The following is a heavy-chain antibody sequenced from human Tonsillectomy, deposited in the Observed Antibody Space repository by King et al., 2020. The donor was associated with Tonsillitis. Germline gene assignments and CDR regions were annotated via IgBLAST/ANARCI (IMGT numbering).Heavy chain of an antibody. CDR2: IKSKTDGGTT. CDR1: GLTLSNAW. Sequence: VQLVESGGGLVKPGGSLRLSCAASGLTLSNAWMSWVRQAPGKGLEWVGRIKSKTDGGTTDYAAPVKGRFSISRDDSKNTLSLQMNGLKTEDTAVYYCTLQYYCGSGPDAFDIWGQGTMVTVSA. D-gene: IGHD3-10*01. V-gene: IGHV3-15*01. CDR3: TLQYYCGSGPDAFDI. J-gene: IGHJ3*02.